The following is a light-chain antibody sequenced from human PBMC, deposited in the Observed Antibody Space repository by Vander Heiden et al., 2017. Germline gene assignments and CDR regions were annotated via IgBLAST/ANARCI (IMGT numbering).Light chain of an antibody. Sequence: SYVLTQPPSVSVAPGQTARITCGGNNIGSKSVHWYQQRPGQAPAVVVYDDRDRPSGIPERFSGSNSGNTATLTISRVEAGDEADYYCQVWDGSSDQFGGGTKLTVL. CDR1: NIGSKS. CDR3: QVWDGSSDQ. CDR2: DDR. V-gene: IGLV3-21*02. J-gene: IGLJ2*01.